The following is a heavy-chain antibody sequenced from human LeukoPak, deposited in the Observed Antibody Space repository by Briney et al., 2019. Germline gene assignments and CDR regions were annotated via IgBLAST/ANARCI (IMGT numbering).Heavy chain of an antibody. CDR3: ARDRRGYSYGFDY. D-gene: IGHD5-18*01. J-gene: IGHJ4*02. Sequence: SQTLSLTCTVSGGSISSGGYYWSWIRQHPGKGLEWIGYIYYSGSTYYNPSLKSRVTISVDTSKNQFSLKLSSVTAADTAVYYCARDRRGYSYGFDYWGQGILVTVSS. V-gene: IGHV4-31*03. CDR1: GGSISSGGYY. CDR2: IYYSGST.